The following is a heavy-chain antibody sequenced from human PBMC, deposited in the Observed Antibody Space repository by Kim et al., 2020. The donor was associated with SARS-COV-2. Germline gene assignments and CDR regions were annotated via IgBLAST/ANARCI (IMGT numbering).Heavy chain of an antibody. D-gene: IGHD3-3*01. CDR3: ARDWRDESGY. V-gene: IGHV4-39*07. CDR2: IYYSGST. Sequence: SETLSLTCTVSGGSISSSSYYWGWIRQPPGKGLEWIGSIYYSGSTYYNPSLKSRVTISVDTSKNQFSLKLSSVTAADTAVYYCARDWRDESGYWGQGTLVTVSS. CDR1: GGSISSSSYY. J-gene: IGHJ4*02.